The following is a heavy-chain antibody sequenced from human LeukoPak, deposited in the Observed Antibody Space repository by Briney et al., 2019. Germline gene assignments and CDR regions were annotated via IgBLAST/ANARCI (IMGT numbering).Heavy chain of an antibody. CDR3: ARAAVPAAPADY. CDR2: IKQDGSEK. D-gene: IGHD2-2*01. J-gene: IGHJ4*02. Sequence: GGSLRLSCAASGFTFSTYWMTWVRQAPGKGLEWVANIKQDGSEKNYVDSVKGRFTISRDNAKNSLDLQMNSLRAEDTAVYYCARAAVPAAPADYWGQGTLVTVSS. CDR1: GFTFSTYW. V-gene: IGHV3-7*03.